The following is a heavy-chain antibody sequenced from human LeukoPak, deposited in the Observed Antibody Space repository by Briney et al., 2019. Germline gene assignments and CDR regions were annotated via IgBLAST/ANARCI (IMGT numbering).Heavy chain of an antibody. Sequence: PGGSLRLSCAASGFTFSSYTMSWVRQAPGKGLSWVSGIDSSGTKTNYADYVKGRFTISRDNPRNKLYLQMNSLRAEDTAVYYCAKDETGFLNYFHYWGQGALVTVSS. CDR3: AKDETGFLNYFHY. D-gene: IGHD3-3*01. V-gene: IGHV3-23*01. CDR2: IDSSGTKT. CDR1: GFTFSSYT. J-gene: IGHJ4*02.